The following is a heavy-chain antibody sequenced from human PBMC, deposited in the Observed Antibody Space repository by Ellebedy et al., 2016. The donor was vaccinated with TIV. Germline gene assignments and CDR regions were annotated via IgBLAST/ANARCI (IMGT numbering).Heavy chain of an antibody. CDR2: IYYSGST. CDR3: ARTVTEWGGSYFDY. CDR1: GGSISSGGYS. V-gene: IGHV4-61*08. J-gene: IGHJ4*02. Sequence: SETLSLTCAVSGGSISSGGYSWSWIRQPPGKGLEWIGYIYYSGSTNYNPSLKSRVTMSVDTSKNQFSLKLSSVTAADTAVYYCARTVTEWGGSYFDYWGQGTLVTVSS. D-gene: IGHD1-26*01.